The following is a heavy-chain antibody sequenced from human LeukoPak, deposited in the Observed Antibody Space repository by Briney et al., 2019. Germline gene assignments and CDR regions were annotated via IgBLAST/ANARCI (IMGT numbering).Heavy chain of an antibody. D-gene: IGHD2-15*01. CDR1: GGSISSYY. CDR3: ASHSGAYYFDY. J-gene: IGHJ4*02. Sequence: SETLSLTCTVSGGSISSYYWSWIRQPPGKGLEWIGYIYYSGSTDYNPSLKSRVTISVDPSKNQFSLKLSSVTAADTAVYYCASHSGAYYFDYWGQGTLVNVSS. CDR2: IYYSGST. V-gene: IGHV4-59*01.